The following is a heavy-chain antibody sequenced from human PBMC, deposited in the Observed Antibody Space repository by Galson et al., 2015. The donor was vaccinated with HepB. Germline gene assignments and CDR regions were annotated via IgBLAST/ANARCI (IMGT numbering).Heavy chain of an antibody. V-gene: IGHV3-33*01. CDR3: ARVRKDRTDSGSFSYFFDY. J-gene: IGHJ4*02. Sequence: SLRLSCAASGFTFSSYGMHWVRQAPGKGLGWVAVIWYDGSNKNYVDSVKGRFTISRDNSKNTLYLQMNSLRVEDTAVYYCARVRKDRTDSGSFSYFFDYWGRGTLVTVSS. D-gene: IGHD1-26*01. CDR2: IWYDGSNK. CDR1: GFTFSSYG.